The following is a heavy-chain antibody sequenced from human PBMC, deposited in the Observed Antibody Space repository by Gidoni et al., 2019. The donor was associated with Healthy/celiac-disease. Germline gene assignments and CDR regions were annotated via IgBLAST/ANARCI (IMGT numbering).Heavy chain of an antibody. V-gene: IGHV3-15*01. D-gene: IGHD3-10*01. Sequence: EVQLVESGGGWVKPGGSLRLSYSASGFACSNALMSWFRHAPGKGLEWVGRIKSKTDGGKTDYAAPVKGRFTILRDDSTNTLYLQMHSLKTADTAAYYCTTYGWFGEPFDYWGQGTLVTVSS. CDR2: IKSKTDGGKT. CDR3: TTYGWFGEPFDY. J-gene: IGHJ4*02. CDR1: GFACSNAL.